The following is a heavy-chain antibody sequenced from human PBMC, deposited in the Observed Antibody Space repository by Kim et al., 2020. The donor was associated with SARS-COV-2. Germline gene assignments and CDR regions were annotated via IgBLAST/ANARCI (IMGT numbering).Heavy chain of an antibody. CDR2: ISYDGSNK. CDR3: ARDCPGMGWDALWSPTYYYYYGMDV. V-gene: IGHV3-30*04. CDR1: GFTFSSYA. D-gene: IGHD3-10*01. J-gene: IGHJ6*02. Sequence: GGSLRLSCAASGFTFSSYAMHWVRQAPGKGLEWVAVISYDGSNKYYADSVKGRFTISRDNSKNTLYLQMNSLRAEDTAVYYCARDCPGMGWDALWSPTYYYYYGMDVWGQGTTVTVSS.